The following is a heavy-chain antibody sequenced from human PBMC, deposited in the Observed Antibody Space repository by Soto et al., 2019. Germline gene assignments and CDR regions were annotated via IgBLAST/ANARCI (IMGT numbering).Heavy chain of an antibody. J-gene: IGHJ6*02. CDR1: GGTFSSYA. CDR3: AIERLLWFGEVLPSRSAGMDV. Sequence: QVQLVQSGAEVKKTGSSVKVSCKASGGTFSSYAISWVRQAPGQGLGWMGGIIPIFGTANYAQKFQGRVTITADESTSTAYMELSSLRSDDTAVYYCAIERLLWFGEVLPSRSAGMDVWGQGTTVTVSS. CDR2: IIPIFGTA. V-gene: IGHV1-69*01. D-gene: IGHD3-10*01.